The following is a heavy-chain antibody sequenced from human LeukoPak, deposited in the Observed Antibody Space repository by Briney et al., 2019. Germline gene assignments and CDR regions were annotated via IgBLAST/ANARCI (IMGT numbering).Heavy chain of an antibody. J-gene: IGHJ4*02. D-gene: IGHD2-21*01. CDR3: ARGLAWRSPFDY. CDR1: GYSISSGCF. Sequence: SETLSLTCTVSGYSISSGCFWGWIRQPAGKGLEWIGSIYQTGTTNYDPSLKGRATISVDTSKSQFSLKLNSVTAADTAVYYCARGLAWRSPFDYWGQGTLVTVSS. CDR2: IYQTGTT. V-gene: IGHV4-38-2*02.